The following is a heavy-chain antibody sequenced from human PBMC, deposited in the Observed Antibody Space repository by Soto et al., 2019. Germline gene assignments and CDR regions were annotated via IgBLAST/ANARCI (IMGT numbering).Heavy chain of an antibody. V-gene: IGHV4-61*01. CDR2: MSHSGGT. Sequence: SETLSLTCAVYGGCVSSGSYYWSWIRQPPGKGLEWIGEMSHSGGTHFNPSLKSRVTISVDTSKNQFSLKMSSVTAADTALYYCARVERGTARPLADAFDIWDPGTMGTGSS. D-gene: IGHD2-21*02. CDR3: ARVERGTARPLADAFDI. CDR1: GGCVSSGSYY. J-gene: IGHJ3*02.